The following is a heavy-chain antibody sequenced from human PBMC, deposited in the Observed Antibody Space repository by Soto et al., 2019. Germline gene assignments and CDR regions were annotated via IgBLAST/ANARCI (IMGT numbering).Heavy chain of an antibody. D-gene: IGHD2-2*01. CDR3: ARGLGYGSSTSCYNFDY. V-gene: IGHV1-2*02. Sequence: ASVKVSCKASGYTFTGYYMHWVRQAPGQGLEWMGWINPNSGGTNYAQKFQGRVTMTRDTSISTAYMELSRLRSDDTAVYYCARGLGYGSSTSCYNFDYWGQGTLVTVSS. CDR1: GYTFTGYY. J-gene: IGHJ4*02. CDR2: INPNSGGT.